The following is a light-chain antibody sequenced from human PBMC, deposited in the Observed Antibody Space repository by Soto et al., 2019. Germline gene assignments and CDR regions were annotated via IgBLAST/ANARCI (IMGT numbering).Light chain of an antibody. CDR2: GPS. V-gene: IGKV3-15*01. Sequence: EIVMTQSPATLSVSPLERATLSFMASQSVSYNLAWYQHKPGQAPRLLIYGPSTRATGIPARFSGSGSGTEFTLTISSLQSEDFALYYCQQYNNWPRTFGQGTKVDI. J-gene: IGKJ1*01. CDR3: QQYNNWPRT. CDR1: QSVSYN.